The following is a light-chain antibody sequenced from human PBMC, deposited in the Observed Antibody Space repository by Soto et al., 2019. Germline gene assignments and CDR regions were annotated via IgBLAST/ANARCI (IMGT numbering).Light chain of an antibody. CDR2: LNSDGSH. CDR1: SGHSSYA. Sequence: QSVLTQSPSASASLGASVKLTCTLSSGHSSYAIAWHQQQPEKGPRYLMKLNSDGSHSKGDGIPDRFSGSSSGAERYLTISCLQSDDEADYYCQTWGTGIRVFGGGTKLTVL. CDR3: QTWGTGIRV. J-gene: IGLJ3*02. V-gene: IGLV4-69*01.